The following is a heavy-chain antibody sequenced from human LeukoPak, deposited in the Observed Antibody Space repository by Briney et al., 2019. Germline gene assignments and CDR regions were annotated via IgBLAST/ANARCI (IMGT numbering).Heavy chain of an antibody. CDR3: ARHPIAGSSWFDP. J-gene: IGHJ5*02. CDR2: IYYSGST. Sequence: GSLRLSCADSGFTFSSYAMTWVRQPPGKGLEWIGSIYYSGSTYYNPSLKSRVTISVDTSKNQFSLKLSSVTAADTAVYYCARHPIAGSSWFDPWGQGTLVTVSS. D-gene: IGHD6-13*01. V-gene: IGHV4-39*01. CDR1: GFTFSSYA.